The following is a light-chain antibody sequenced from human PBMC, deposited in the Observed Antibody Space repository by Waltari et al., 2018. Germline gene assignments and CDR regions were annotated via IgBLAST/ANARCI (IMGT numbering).Light chain of an antibody. CDR1: QSITTY. Sequence: DIQLTQSPSSLSASGADRVTISCRASQSITTYLNWYQQKPREVPKVLIHTASRLQGGGPSRFSGGGSVTDFTLTISSLQPEDFATYYCQQSYSFPLSFGGGTKVELK. CDR2: TAS. V-gene: IGKV1-39*01. CDR3: QQSYSFPLS. J-gene: IGKJ4*01.